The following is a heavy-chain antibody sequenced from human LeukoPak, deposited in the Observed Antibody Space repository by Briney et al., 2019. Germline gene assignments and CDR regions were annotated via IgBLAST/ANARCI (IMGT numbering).Heavy chain of an antibody. V-gene: IGHV3-30*04. CDR3: AKDVADY. CDR2: ISYDGSNK. J-gene: IGHJ4*02. CDR1: GFTFSSYA. Sequence: GGSLRLSCAASGFTFSSYAMHWVRQAPGKGLEWVAVISYDGSNKYYADSVKGRFTISRDNSKNTLYLQMNSLRAEDTAVYYCAKDVADYWGQGTLVTVSS. D-gene: IGHD5-12*01.